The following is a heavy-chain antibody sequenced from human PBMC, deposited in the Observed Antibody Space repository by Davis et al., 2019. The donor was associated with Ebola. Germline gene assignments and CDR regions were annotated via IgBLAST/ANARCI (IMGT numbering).Heavy chain of an antibody. J-gene: IGHJ6*02. CDR3: ARSPTKRITMVQGVTDYYYYGMDV. V-gene: IGHV1-69*13. D-gene: IGHD3-10*01. Sequence: SVKVSCKASGGTFSSYAISWVRQAPGQGLEWMGGIIPIFGTANYAQKFQGRVTITADESTSTAYMELSSLRSEDTAVYYCARSPTKRITMVQGVTDYYYYGMDVWGQGTTVTVSS. CDR2: IIPIFGTA. CDR1: GGTFSSYA.